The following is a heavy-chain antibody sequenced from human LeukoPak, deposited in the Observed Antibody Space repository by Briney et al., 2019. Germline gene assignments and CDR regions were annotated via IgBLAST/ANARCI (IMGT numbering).Heavy chain of an antibody. D-gene: IGHD6-19*01. J-gene: IGHJ4*02. CDR3: ARDLKRGYSSGRYSWGTGSSNDY. V-gene: IGHV1-18*01. Sequence: GASVKLSCNASGYTFSIYGISWVRHAPGQGLEWMGWISAYNGNTYYAQNLQGRVTMTTDTSTSTAYMELRSLRSDDTAVYYCARDLKRGYSSGRYSWGTGSSNDYWGQGTLVTVSS. CDR2: ISAYNGNT. CDR1: GYTFSIYG.